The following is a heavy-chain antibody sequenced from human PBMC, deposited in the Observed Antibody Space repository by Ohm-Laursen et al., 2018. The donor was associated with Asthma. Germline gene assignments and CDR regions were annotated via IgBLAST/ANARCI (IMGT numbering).Heavy chain of an antibody. J-gene: IGHJ6*02. CDR1: GFTFSSYG. CDR2: ISYDGSNK. CDR3: ARDRITIFGVVANYYYGMDV. D-gene: IGHD3-3*01. Sequence: SLRLSCAAAGFTFSSYGMHWVRQAPGKGLEWVAVISYDGSNKYYADSVKGRFTISRDNSKNTLYLQMNSLRAEDTAVYYCARDRITIFGVVANYYYGMDVWGQGTTVTVSS. V-gene: IGHV3-30*03.